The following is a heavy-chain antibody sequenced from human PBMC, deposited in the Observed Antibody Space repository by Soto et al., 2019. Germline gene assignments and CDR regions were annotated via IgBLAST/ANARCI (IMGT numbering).Heavy chain of an antibody. CDR2: IYYSGST. Sequence: KPAETLSLTCAVSGGSISSYYWSWVRQPPGKGLEWIGYIYYSGSTNYNPSLKSRVTISVDTSKNQFSLKLSSVTAADTAVYYCARGDRVWGFIGWVYDYWGQGTLVTVSS. D-gene: IGHD6-13*01. CDR3: ARGDRVWGFIGWVYDY. V-gene: IGHV4-59*01. J-gene: IGHJ4*02. CDR1: GGSISSYY.